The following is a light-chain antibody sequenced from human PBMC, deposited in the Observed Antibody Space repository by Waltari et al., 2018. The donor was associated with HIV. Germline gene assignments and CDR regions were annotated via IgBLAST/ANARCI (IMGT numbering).Light chain of an antibody. CDR2: GK. V-gene: IGLV1-36*01. CDR3: STWDSSLSVHV. Sequence: QSALTQEASVSGTVGQKVTLSCTGNSNNIGSYVGGWYQHISHCAPKPVWFGKSLPSGIPDRFSASKSGTTASLTISGLQPEDEADYYCSTWDSSLSVHVFGTGTKVTVL. J-gene: IGLJ1*01. CDR1: SNNIGSYV.